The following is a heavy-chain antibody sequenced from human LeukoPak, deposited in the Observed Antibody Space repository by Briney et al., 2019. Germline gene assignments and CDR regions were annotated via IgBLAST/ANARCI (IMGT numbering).Heavy chain of an antibody. CDR2: IYYSGST. CDR1: GGSISSSSYY. CDR3: ALTGYSPYYYYYYMDV. J-gene: IGHJ6*03. Sequence: PSETLSLTCTVSGGSISSSSYYWGWIRQPPGKGLEWIGSIYYSGSTYYNPSLKSRVTISVDTSKNQFSLKLSSVTAADTAVYYCALTGYSPYYYYYYMDVWGKGTTVTVSS. V-gene: IGHV4-39*01. D-gene: IGHD3-9*01.